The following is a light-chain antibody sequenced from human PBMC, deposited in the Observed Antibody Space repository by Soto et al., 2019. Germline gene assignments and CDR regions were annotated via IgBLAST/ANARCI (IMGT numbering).Light chain of an antibody. J-gene: IGLJ2*01. V-gene: IGLV7-43*01. CDR1: TGAVTSGYY. CDR2: STS. CDR3: LLYYGGAQLV. Sequence: QAVVTQEPSLTVSPGGTVTLTCASSTGAVTSGYYPNWFQQKPGQAPRALIYSTSNKHSWTPARFSSSPLGGKAALTLAGGEAEGGAGVYCLLYYGGAQLVFGGGTQLTVL.